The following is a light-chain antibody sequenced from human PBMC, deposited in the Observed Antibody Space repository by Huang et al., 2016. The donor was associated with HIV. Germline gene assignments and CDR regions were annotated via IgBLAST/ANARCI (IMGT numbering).Light chain of an antibody. Sequence: DVVMTQSPLSLPVTLGQPASISCRSSESLVYSDGNTYLNWFQQRPGQSPRRLSYKVSNRDSGVPDRVSGSGSATNFTLKISRVEAEDVGIYYCMQGSHWPPTFGPGTKVDFK. CDR3: MQGSHWPPT. J-gene: IGKJ3*01. CDR1: ESLVYSDGNTY. V-gene: IGKV2-30*01. CDR2: KVS.